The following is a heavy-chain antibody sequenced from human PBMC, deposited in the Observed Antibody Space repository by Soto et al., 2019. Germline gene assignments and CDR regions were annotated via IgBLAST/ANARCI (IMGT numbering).Heavy chain of an antibody. CDR2: IIPIFGTA. J-gene: IGHJ4*02. D-gene: IGHD3-3*01. CDR3: ARLRRITIFGVVIIPPSGLDY. V-gene: IGHV1-69*06. CDR1: GGTFSSYA. Sequence: SVKVSCKASGGTFSSYAISWVRQAPGQGLEWMGGIIPIFGTANYAQKFQGRVTITADTSTSTAYMELRSLRSDDTAVYYCARLRRITIFGVVIIPPSGLDYWGQGTLVTVSS.